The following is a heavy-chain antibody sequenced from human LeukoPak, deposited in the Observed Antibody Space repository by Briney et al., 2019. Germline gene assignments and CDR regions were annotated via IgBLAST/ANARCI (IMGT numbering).Heavy chain of an antibody. CDR1: GLTFSSYA. J-gene: IGHJ4*02. CDR3: ARDQGATLVRGVTPYLDY. CDR2: ISYDGSDE. V-gene: IGHV3-30*04. Sequence: PGKSLRLSCAASGLTFSSYAMHWVRQAPGAGLEWVSIISYDGSDEKFADSVKGRFTISRDNSKNMVFLQMNSLRAEDTAVYSCARDQGATLVRGVTPYLDYWGQGTLVSVSS. D-gene: IGHD3-10*01.